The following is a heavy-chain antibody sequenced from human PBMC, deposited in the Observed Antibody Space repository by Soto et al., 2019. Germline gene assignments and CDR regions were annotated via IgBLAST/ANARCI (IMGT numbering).Heavy chain of an antibody. Sequence: PSQTLSRTYALSGENVSSNSAAWNWKKQSPSRGPEWLGRTYHGSKWSTDYAVTVKSRISVNTDTSRNQFSLQLSSVTPEDTGVYYCARGWLRTGFDTWGQGTMVTVSS. J-gene: IGHJ3*02. CDR1: GENVSSNSAA. D-gene: IGHD2-8*02. CDR3: ARGWLRTGFDT. CDR2: TYHGSKWST. V-gene: IGHV6-1*01.